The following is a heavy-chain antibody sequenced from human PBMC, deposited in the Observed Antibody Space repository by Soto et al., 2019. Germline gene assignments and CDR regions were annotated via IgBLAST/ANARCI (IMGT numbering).Heavy chain of an antibody. D-gene: IGHD2-2*01. J-gene: IGHJ4*02. CDR1: GGSVISGSHF. CDR2: IYYSGST. CDR3: ARHWRDYQYFGN. V-gene: IGHV4-61*01. Sequence: PSETLSLTCTVSGGSVISGSHFWSWIRQPPGKGLEWIGYIYYSGSTKYNPSLKSRVTMSLDTSRKQFSLKVSSVTAADTAVYYCARHWRDYQYFGNWGQGALVTVSS.